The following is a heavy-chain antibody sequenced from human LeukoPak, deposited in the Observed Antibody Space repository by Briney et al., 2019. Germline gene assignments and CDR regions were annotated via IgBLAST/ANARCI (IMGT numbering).Heavy chain of an antibody. CDR1: GYTFTGYY. Sequence: ASVKASCKASGYTFTGYYIHWVRQAPGQGLEWMGWISAYNGNTNYAQKLQGRVTMTTDTSTSTAYMELRSLRSDDTAVYYCARGVVTAISWFDPWGQGTLVTVSS. CDR2: ISAYNGNT. CDR3: ARGVVTAISWFDP. V-gene: IGHV1-18*04. J-gene: IGHJ5*02. D-gene: IGHD2-21*02.